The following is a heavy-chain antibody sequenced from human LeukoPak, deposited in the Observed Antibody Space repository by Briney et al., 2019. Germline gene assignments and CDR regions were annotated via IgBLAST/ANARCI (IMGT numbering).Heavy chain of an antibody. CDR1: GASISSGSYY. J-gene: IGHJ4*02. D-gene: IGHD3-3*01. CDR3: ARARPRDFWSGDYYFDY. V-gene: IGHV4-61*02. Sequence: SETLSLTCTVSGASISSGSYYWSWIRQPARKGLEWIGRIYTSGSTNYNPSLKSRVTISVDTSKNQFSLKLSSVTAADTAVYYCARARPRDFWSGDYYFDYWGQGTLVTVSS. CDR2: IYTSGST.